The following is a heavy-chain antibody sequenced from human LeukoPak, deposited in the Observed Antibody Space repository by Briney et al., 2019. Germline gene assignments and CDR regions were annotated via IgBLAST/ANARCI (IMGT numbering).Heavy chain of an antibody. Sequence: ASVKVSCKASGYTFTSYYMHWVRQAPGQGLEWMGIINPSGGSTSYAQKFQGRVTITADESTSTAYMELSSLRSEDTAVYYCARGSPPVPSGASWGQGTLVTVSS. J-gene: IGHJ5*02. V-gene: IGHV1-46*01. D-gene: IGHD1-1*01. CDR1: GYTFTSYY. CDR3: ARGSPPVPSGAS. CDR2: INPSGGST.